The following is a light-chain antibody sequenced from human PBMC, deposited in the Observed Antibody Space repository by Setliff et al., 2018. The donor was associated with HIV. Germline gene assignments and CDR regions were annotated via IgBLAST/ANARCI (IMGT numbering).Light chain of an antibody. CDR2: AVS. CDR1: SSDVGGYNY. V-gene: IGLV2-14*03. Sequence: QSALTQPASVSGSPGQSITISCTGSSSDVGGYNYVSWYQQHPGKAPKLMIYAVSNRPSGVSNRFSGSKSGNTASLTISGLQAEDEADYYCCSYAGSYTLGVFGTGTKVTVL. CDR3: CSYAGSYTLGV. J-gene: IGLJ1*01.